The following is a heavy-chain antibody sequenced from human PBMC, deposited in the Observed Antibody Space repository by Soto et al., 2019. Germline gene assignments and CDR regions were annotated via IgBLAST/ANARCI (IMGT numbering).Heavy chain of an antibody. CDR2: ISDSGGST. V-gene: IGHV3-23*01. CDR1: GFTFRSNA. D-gene: IGHD4-17*01. Sequence: EVQLLESGGGLVQPGGSLRLSCEASGFTFRSNAMSWVRQAPGKGLEWVSSISDSGGSTNYAASVKGRFTISRDNSKNTLSLQMNSLRDEDTAVYYCAKAATVTPVCFDSWGQGTLVTVSS. CDR3: AKAATVTPVCFDS. J-gene: IGHJ4*02.